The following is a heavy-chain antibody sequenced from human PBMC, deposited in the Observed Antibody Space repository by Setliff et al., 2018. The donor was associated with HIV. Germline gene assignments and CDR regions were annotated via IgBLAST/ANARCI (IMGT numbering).Heavy chain of an antibody. CDR1: GGSISSHY. Sequence: SETLSLTCTVSGGSISSHYWSWIRQPPGKGLEWIGHIYTSGSTNYNPSLKSRVTMSVGTSKNQFSLKLSSVTAADTAVYYCARCYYNFWSGYPLDYMDVWGKGTTVTVYS. CDR3: ARCYYNFWSGYPLDYMDV. CDR2: IYTSGST. J-gene: IGHJ6*03. V-gene: IGHV4-4*08. D-gene: IGHD3-3*01.